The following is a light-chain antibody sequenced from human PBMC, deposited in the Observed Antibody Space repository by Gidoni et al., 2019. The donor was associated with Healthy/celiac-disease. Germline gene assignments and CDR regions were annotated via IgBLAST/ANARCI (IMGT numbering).Light chain of an antibody. Sequence: DIVMTQTPLSLSVTPQQPASISCKSGQSLLHGDGKNYFYWYLQKPGHSPQLLFSAVSSRFSVVPDRFSGSGSGTDFPMKISLVEAEDVGFYYRMQGIHLPITFGQGTRLEI. J-gene: IGKJ5*01. CDR1: QSLLHGDGKNY. CDR3: MQGIHLPIT. V-gene: IGKV2-29*03. CDR2: AVS.